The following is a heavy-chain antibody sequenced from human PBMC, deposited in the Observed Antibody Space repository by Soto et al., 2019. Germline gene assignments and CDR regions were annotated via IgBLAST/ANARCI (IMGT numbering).Heavy chain of an antibody. D-gene: IGHD3-10*01. CDR2: TYYKSKWSN. CDR1: GDSVSSNSAG. CDR3: TGITWFRGMDV. V-gene: IGHV6-1*01. Sequence: QTLSLTCVISGDSVSSNSAGWNWIRHSPSRGLEWLGRTYYKSKWSNDYALSVKSRITINPDTSKNQFSLHLYSVTPEDTAVYYCTGITWFRGMDVWGQGTPVTVSS. J-gene: IGHJ6*02.